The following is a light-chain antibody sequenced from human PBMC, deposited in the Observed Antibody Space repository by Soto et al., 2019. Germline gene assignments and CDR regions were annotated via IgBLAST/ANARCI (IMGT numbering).Light chain of an antibody. CDR2: GAS. CDR1: QSVSNNY. V-gene: IGKV3-20*01. Sequence: EIVLTHSPGTLSLSPCERATLSSSASQSVSNNYLAWYQQKPGQAPRLLIYGASNRATGIPDRFSGSGSGTDFTLTISRLEPEDFAVYYCQQYVSSPWAFGQGTKVDIK. J-gene: IGKJ1*01. CDR3: QQYVSSPWA.